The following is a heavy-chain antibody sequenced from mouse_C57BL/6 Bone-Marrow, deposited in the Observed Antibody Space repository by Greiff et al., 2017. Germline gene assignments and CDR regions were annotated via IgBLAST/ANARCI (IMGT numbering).Heavy chain of an antibody. CDR1: GFTFSDYG. CDR3: ARYYYGSLVLFDY. V-gene: IGHV5-17*01. J-gene: IGHJ2*01. CDR2: ISSGSSTI. D-gene: IGHD1-1*01. Sequence: EVQLVESGGGLVKPGGSLKLSCAASGFTFSDYGMHWVRQAPEKGLEWVAYISSGSSTIYSADTVKGRFTISSDNATNPLFLQMASLRSEDTAMYYCARYYYGSLVLFDYWGQGTTLTVSS.